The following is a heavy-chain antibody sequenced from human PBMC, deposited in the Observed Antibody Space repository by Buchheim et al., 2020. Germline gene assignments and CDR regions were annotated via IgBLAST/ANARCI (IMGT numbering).Heavy chain of an antibody. CDR3: AKVKTGTNSPPDY. CDR2: ISSSSSTI. D-gene: IGHD1-7*01. J-gene: IGHJ4*02. V-gene: IGHV3-48*01. Sequence: EVQLVESGGGLVQPGGSLRLSCAASGFTFSSYSMNWVRQAPGKGLEWVSYISSSSSTIYYADSVKGRFTISRDNSKNTLYLQMNSLRAEDTAIYYCAKVKTGTNSPPDYWGQGTL. CDR1: GFTFSSYS.